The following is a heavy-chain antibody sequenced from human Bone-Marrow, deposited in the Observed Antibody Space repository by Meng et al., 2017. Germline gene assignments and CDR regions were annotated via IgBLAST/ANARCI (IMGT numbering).Heavy chain of an antibody. Sequence: QVQLQESGPGLVKPSQTLSLTCTVSNDSIRSGDYYWSWIRQPPGKGLEWIGFIYYSATTYYNPSLKSRVTISVDTSKNQFSLNLSSVTAADTAVYYCARDRGGYGDISYWGQGTLVTVSS. V-gene: IGHV4-30-4*01. D-gene: IGHD4-17*01. CDR1: NDSIRSGDYY. CDR3: ARDRGGYGDISY. CDR2: IYYSATT. J-gene: IGHJ4*02.